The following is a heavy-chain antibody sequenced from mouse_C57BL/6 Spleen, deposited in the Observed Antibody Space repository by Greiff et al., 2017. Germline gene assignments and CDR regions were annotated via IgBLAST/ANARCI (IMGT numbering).Heavy chain of an antibody. CDR3: GIYYDYDRRFDY. Sequence: VQLVESGPELVKPGASVKISCKASGYAFSSSWMNWVKQRPGKGLEWIGRIYPGDGDTNYNGKFKGKATLTADKSSSTAYMQLSSLTSEDSAVXFCGIYYDYDRRFDYWGQGTTLTVSS. CDR2: IYPGDGDT. CDR1: GYAFSSSW. V-gene: IGHV1-82*01. J-gene: IGHJ2*01. D-gene: IGHD2-4*01.